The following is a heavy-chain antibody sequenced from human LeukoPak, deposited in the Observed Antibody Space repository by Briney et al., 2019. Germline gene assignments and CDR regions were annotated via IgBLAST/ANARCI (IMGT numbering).Heavy chain of an antibody. D-gene: IGHD1-26*01. CDR2: TYYRSKWYY. CDR1: GDSVSSNSAA. J-gene: IGHJ4*02. V-gene: IGHV6-1*01. CDR3: VRDPVGGSTIFDC. Sequence: SQTLSLTCVISGDSVSSNSAAWNWIRQSASRGLECLGRTYYRSKWYYDYSVAVKSRVTINPDTSKNQFSLQLSSVTPEDTAVYYCVRDPVGGSTIFDCWGQGTLVTVSS.